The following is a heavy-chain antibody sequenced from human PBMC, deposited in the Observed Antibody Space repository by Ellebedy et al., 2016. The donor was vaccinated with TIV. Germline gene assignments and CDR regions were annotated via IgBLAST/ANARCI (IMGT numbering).Heavy chain of an antibody. CDR1: GGSISSYY. V-gene: IGHV4-59*01. CDR3: ARATYSSSWYDGWFDP. CDR2: IYYSGST. D-gene: IGHD6-13*01. J-gene: IGHJ5*02. Sequence: MPSETLSLTCTVSGGSISSYYWSWIRQPPGKGLEWIGYIYYSGSTNYNPSLKSRVTISVDTSKNQFSLKLSSVTVADTAVYYCARATYSSSWYDGWFDPWGQGTLVTVSS.